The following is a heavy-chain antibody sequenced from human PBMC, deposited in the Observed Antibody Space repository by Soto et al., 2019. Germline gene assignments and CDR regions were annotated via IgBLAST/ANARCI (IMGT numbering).Heavy chain of an antibody. CDR3: ARGSSDRLLPVEV. V-gene: IGHV4-59*01. J-gene: IGHJ6*02. D-gene: IGHD6-25*01. CDR2: IYYTGST. CDR1: GDSIRNYY. Sequence: KASETLSLTCNVSGDSIRNYYWNWIRQTPGKGLEWIGYIYYTGSTNYNPSLESRVNIFIDKSKTHFSLKLNSVTAADTGVYFCARGSSDRLLPVEVWGRGTTVTVSS.